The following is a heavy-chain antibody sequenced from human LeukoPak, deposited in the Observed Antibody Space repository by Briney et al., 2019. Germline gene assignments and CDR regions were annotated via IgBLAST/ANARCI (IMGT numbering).Heavy chain of an antibody. V-gene: IGHV4-34*01. CDR3: ARGRVYDSSGYGGGSFDY. J-gene: IGHJ4*02. D-gene: IGHD3-22*01. Sequence: SETLSLTCAVYGGSFSGYYWSWIRQPPGKGLEWIGEINHSGSTNYNPSLKGRVTISVDTSKNQFSLKLSSVTAADTAVYYCARGRVYDSSGYGGGSFDYWGQGTLVTASS. CDR1: GGSFSGYY. CDR2: INHSGST.